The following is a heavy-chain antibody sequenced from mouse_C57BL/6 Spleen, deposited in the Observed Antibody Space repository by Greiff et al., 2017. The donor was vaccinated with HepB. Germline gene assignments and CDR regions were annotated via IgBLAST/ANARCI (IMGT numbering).Heavy chain of an antibody. CDR1: GFTFTDYY. V-gene: IGHV7-3*01. CDR3: ARSQSLLTGFDY. J-gene: IGHJ2*01. Sequence: DVMLVESGGGLVQPGGSLSLSCAASGFTFTDYYMSWVRQPPGKALEWLGFIRNKANGYTTEYSASVKGRFTISRDNSQSILYLQMNALRAEDSATYYCARSQSLLTGFDYWGQGTTLTVSS. D-gene: IGHD4-1*01. CDR2: IRNKANGYTT.